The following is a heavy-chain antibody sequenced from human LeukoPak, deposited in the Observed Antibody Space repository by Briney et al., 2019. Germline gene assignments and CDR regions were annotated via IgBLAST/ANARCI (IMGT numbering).Heavy chain of an antibody. J-gene: IGHJ6*02. CDR2: INHSGST. CDR3: ATEGVERSYGMDV. CDR1: GGSFSGYY. Sequence: SETLSLTCAVYGGSFSGYYWSWIRQPPGKGLEWIGEINHSGSTNYNPSLKSRVTISVDTSKKQFSLKLSSVTAADTAVYYCATEGVERSYGMDVWGQGTTVTVSS. D-gene: IGHD3-10*01. V-gene: IGHV4-34*01.